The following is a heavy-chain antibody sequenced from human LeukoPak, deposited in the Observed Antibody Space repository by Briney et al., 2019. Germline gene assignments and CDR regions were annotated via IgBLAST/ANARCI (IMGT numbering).Heavy chain of an antibody. J-gene: IGHJ4*02. CDR3: AGATDYSSGWLPFFDY. Sequence: GASVKVSCKASGGTFSSYAISWVRRAPGQGLEWMGGIIPIFGTANYAQEFQGRVTITADKSTSTAYMELSSLRSEDTAVYYCAGATDYSSGWLPFFDYWGQGTLVTVSS. V-gene: IGHV1-69*06. CDR1: GGTFSSYA. D-gene: IGHD6-19*01. CDR2: IIPIFGTA.